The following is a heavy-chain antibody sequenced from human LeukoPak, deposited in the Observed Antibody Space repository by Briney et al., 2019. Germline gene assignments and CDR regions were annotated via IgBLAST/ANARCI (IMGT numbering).Heavy chain of an antibody. J-gene: IGHJ3*02. CDR3: ARLGGSGDTFDI. CDR2: IYSSGST. D-gene: IGHD3-10*01. CDR1: GVSISSSSYY. V-gene: IGHV4-39*01. Sequence: SETLSLTCTVSGVSISSSSYYWAWIRQPPGKGLEWIGCIYSSGSTYYNPSLMSRVTISVDTSRWQFSLKLSSVTAADTAVYYCARLGGSGDTFDIWDQGTMVTVSS.